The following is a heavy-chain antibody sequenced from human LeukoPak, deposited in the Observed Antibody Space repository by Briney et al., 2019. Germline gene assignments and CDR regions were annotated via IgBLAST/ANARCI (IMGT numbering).Heavy chain of an antibody. CDR1: GFTFSTHG. J-gene: IGHJ6*02. CDR3: AKDLVAYGEYDHYYYGMDV. Sequence: GGSLRLSCAASGFTFSTHGMHWVRQAPGKGLEWVAVISYDGSDKYYADSVKGRFTISRDNPKNTLYLQMNSLRAEDTAVFYCAKDLVAYGEYDHYYYGMDVWGQGTTVTVSS. D-gene: IGHD4-17*01. V-gene: IGHV3-30*18. CDR2: ISYDGSDK.